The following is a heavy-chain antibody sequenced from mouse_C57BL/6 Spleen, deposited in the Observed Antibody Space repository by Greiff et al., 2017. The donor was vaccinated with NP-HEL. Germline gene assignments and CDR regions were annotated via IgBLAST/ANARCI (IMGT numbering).Heavy chain of an antibody. V-gene: IGHV1-22*01. Sequence: VQLQQSGPELVKPGASVKMSCKASGYTFTDYNMHWVKQSHGKSLEWIGYINPNNGGTSYNQKFKGKATLTVNKSSSTAYMELRSLTSEDSAVYYCAWGGNYGDAMDYWGQGTSVTVSS. D-gene: IGHD2-1*01. CDR3: AWGGNYGDAMDY. CDR1: GYTFTDYN. CDR2: INPNNGGT. J-gene: IGHJ4*01.